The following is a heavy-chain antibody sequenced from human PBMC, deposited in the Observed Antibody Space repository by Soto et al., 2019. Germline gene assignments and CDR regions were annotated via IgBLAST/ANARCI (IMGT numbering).Heavy chain of an antibody. D-gene: IGHD6-6*01. CDR1: GGSISSGGYF. Sequence: QVQLQESGPGLVKPSQTLSLTCTVSGGSISSGGYFWSWIRQHPGKGLEWIGFIYYSGSTYYNPSLKSRVTISVDTSKNQSSLKLSSVTAADTAVYYCAREGAAPYYYAGMGVWGQGTKVTVSS. J-gene: IGHJ6*02. CDR2: IYYSGST. V-gene: IGHV4-31*03. CDR3: AREGAAPYYYAGMGV.